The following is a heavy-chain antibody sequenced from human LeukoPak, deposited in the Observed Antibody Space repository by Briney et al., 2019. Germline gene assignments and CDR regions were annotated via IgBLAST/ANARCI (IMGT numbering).Heavy chain of an antibody. Sequence: GASVKVSCRASGSTFTGHIMHWVRQAPGQGLEWMGRINPNSGDTKFAQKFQGRVTLTRDTSISTVYMEMSSLTSADTAVYYCARGNGPENSWGQGTLVIVSS. CDR2: INPNSGDT. J-gene: IGHJ4*02. V-gene: IGHV1-2*06. CDR3: ARGNGPENS. CDR1: GSTFTGHI. D-gene: IGHD2-8*01.